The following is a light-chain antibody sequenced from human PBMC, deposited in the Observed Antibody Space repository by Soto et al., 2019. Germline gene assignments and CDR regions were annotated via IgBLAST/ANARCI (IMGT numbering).Light chain of an antibody. J-gene: IGKJ1*01. CDR3: QQRSNWLWT. CDR1: QSVSSY. CDR2: DAS. Sequence: EIVLTQSPATLSLSPGERATLSCRASQSVSSYLAWYQQKPGQAPRLLIYDASNRATGIPARFSGSGSGTDFTLTISILEAEDFAVYYCQQRSNWLWTFGQGTKVEIK. V-gene: IGKV3-11*01.